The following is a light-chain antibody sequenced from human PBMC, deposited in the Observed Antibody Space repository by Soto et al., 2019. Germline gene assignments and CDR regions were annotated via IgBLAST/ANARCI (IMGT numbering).Light chain of an antibody. Sequence: AIRMTQSPSSFSASTGDRVTITCRASQGISSYLAWYQQNPGKAPKLLIYAASTLQSGVPSRFSGSGAGTDVTLTLSCLQAEDFATYYCQQYYSYPLTFGPGNKVDI. J-gene: IGKJ3*01. CDR2: AAS. CDR3: QQYYSYPLT. CDR1: QGISSY. V-gene: IGKV1-8*01.